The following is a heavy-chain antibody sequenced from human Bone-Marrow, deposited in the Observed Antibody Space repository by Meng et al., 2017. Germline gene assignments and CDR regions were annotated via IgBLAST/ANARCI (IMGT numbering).Heavy chain of an antibody. Sequence: QVSLVGSGGGVVKPGRSLGLSCAASGFTFSSYAMHWVRQAPGKGLEWVAVISYDGSNKYYADSVKGRFTISRDNSKNTLYLQMNSLRAEDTAVYYCARDREVGEFDYWGQGTLVTVSS. V-gene: IGHV3-30*01. CDR2: ISYDGSNK. CDR3: ARDREVGEFDY. CDR1: GFTFSSYA. J-gene: IGHJ4*02. D-gene: IGHD1-26*01.